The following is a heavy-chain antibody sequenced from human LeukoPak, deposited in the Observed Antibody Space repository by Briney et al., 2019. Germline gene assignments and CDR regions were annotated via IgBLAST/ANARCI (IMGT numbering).Heavy chain of an antibody. J-gene: IGHJ6*02. D-gene: IGHD4-17*01. CDR1: GYTLTELS. V-gene: IGHV1-24*01. CDR3: ATVGPVTTNYYYGMDV. CDR2: FDPEDGET. Sequence: ASVKVSCKVSGYTLTELSMHWVRQAPGKGLEWMGGFDPEDGETIYAQKFQGRVTMTEDTSTDTAYMELSSLRSEDTAVYYCATVGPVTTNYYYGMDVWGQGTTVTVSS.